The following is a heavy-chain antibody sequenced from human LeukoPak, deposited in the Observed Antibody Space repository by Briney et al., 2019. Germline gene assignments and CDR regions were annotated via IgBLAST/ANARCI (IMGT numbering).Heavy chain of an antibody. CDR2: IIPIFGTA. CDR1: GGTFSSYA. Sequence: ASVKVSCKASGGTFSSYAISWVRQAPGQGLEWMGGIIPIFGTANYAQKFQGRVTITADESTSTAYMELSSLSSEDTAVYYCARDYGDNNWFDPWGQGTLVTVSS. CDR3: ARDYGDNNWFDP. V-gene: IGHV1-69*13. D-gene: IGHD4-17*01. J-gene: IGHJ5*02.